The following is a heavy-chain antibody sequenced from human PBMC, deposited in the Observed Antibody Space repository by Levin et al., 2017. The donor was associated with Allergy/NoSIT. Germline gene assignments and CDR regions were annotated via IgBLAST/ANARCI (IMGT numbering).Heavy chain of an antibody. J-gene: IGHJ6*03. Sequence: SETLSLTCTVSGGSISSGFYYWSWIRQPAGKRLEWVGRLYTSGSTNYNPSLKSRVTISVDTSKNRLSLKLRSLTAADTAVYYCARSPMVRGVGTYYYYMDVWGKGTTVTVSS. D-gene: IGHD3-10*01. CDR1: GGSISSGFYY. CDR2: LYTSGST. V-gene: IGHV4-61*02. CDR3: ARSPMVRGVGTYYYYMDV.